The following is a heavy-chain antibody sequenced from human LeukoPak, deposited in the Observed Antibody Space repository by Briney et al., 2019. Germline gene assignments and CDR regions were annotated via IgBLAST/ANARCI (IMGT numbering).Heavy chain of an antibody. V-gene: IGHV3-23*01. CDR1: GFTFSSYA. D-gene: IGHD3-10*01. CDR3: AKDGNNYYDSGSYADY. Sequence: GGSLRLSCAASGFTFSSYAMTWVRQAPGKRLEWVSTMSGSGSSTYYADSVKGRFTISRDNSKHTLYLQMNSLRADDTAVYYCAKDGNNYYDSGSYADYWGQGTLVTVSS. CDR2: MSGSGSST. J-gene: IGHJ4*02.